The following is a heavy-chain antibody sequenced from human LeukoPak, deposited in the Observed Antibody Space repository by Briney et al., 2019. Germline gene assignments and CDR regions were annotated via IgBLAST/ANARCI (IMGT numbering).Heavy chain of an antibody. CDR3: AKDIEAMVRGVNY. CDR2: ISWNSGSI. CDR1: GFTFDDYA. V-gene: IGHV3-9*01. D-gene: IGHD3-10*01. J-gene: IGHJ4*02. Sequence: GGSLRLSCAASGFTFDDYAMHWDRQAPGKGLEWVSGISWNSGSIGYADSVKGRFTISRDNAKNSLYLQMNSLRAEDTALYYCAKDIEAMVRGVNYWGQGTLVTVSS.